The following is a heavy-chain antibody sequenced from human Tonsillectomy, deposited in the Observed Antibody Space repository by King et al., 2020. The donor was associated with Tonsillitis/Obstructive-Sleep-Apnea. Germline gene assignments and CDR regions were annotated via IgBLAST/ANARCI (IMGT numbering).Heavy chain of an antibody. CDR3: ARVGFKIDYCDGAGCYREAFDI. D-gene: IGHD2-21*01. V-gene: IGHV1-46*01. CDR2: INPRSGST. Sequence: HVKLVQSGAEVKKPGASVTVSCEASGYTFTDYYIHWLRQATGQGLEWMGRINPRSGSTDYAQKFQGRVTMTRDTSTSTVYLGLSSLRSEDTAMYYCARVGFKIDYCDGAGCYREAFDIWGQGTMVTVSS. J-gene: IGHJ3*02. CDR1: GYTFTDYY.